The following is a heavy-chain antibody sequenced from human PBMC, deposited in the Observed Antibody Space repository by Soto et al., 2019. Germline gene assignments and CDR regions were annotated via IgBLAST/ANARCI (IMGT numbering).Heavy chain of an antibody. J-gene: IGHJ5*02. V-gene: IGHV1-69*08. CDR2: IIPILGIA. Sequence: QVQLVQSGAEVKKPGSSVKVSCKASGGTFSSYTISWVRQAPGQGLEWMGRIIPILGIANYAQKFQGIVTITAGKSSSTAYMELSSLRSEDTAVYYCAGEGTYYGSGSYSSWGQGTLVTVSS. CDR3: AGEGTYYGSGSYSS. D-gene: IGHD3-10*01. CDR1: GGTFSSYT.